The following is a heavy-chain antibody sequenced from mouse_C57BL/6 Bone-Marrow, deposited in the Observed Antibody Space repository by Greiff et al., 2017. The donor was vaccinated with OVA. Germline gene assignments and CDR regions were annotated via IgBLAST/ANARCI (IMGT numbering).Heavy chain of an antibody. V-gene: IGHV14-3*01. CDR2: IDPANGNT. J-gene: IGHJ2*01. CDR3: ARLFSGQYYFDY. Sequence: VHVKQSVAELVRPGASVKLSCTASGFNIKNPYMHWVKQRPEQGLEWIGRIDPANGNTKYAPKFQGKATITADTSSNTAYLQLSSLTSEDTAIYYCARLFSGQYYFDYWGQGTTLTVSS. CDR1: GFNIKNPY. D-gene: IGHD3-2*02.